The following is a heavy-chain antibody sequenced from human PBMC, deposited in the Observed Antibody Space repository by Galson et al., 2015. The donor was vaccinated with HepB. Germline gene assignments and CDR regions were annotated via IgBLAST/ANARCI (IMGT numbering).Heavy chain of an antibody. V-gene: IGHV1-18*01. J-gene: IGHJ6*02. Sequence: SVKVSCKASGYSFSNYGLSWIRQAPGPGLEWMGWFSGYDASTNYAPKFQGRVTMTADATTGTAYPELRNLSSDDTAVYYCARDSRLELRLNNYFSYGMDVWGQGSAVTVSS. CDR1: GYSFSNYG. CDR3: ARDSRLELRLNNYFSYGMDV. D-gene: IGHD2-21*01. CDR2: FSGYDAST.